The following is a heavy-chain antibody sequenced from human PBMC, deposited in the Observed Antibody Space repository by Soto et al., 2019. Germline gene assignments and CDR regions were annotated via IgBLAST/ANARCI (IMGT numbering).Heavy chain of an antibody. J-gene: IGHJ6*02. D-gene: IGHD2-15*01. Sequence: ASVKVSCKASGYTFTGYYMHWVRQAPGAGLEGMGGINPNSGGTNYAQKFQGRVTMTRDTSISTAYMELSSLRSDATAVYYCARDWVVVVVAPRTGMDVWGQGTTVTVSS. CDR2: INPNSGGT. CDR3: ARDWVVVVVAPRTGMDV. V-gene: IGHV1-2*02. CDR1: GYTFTGYY.